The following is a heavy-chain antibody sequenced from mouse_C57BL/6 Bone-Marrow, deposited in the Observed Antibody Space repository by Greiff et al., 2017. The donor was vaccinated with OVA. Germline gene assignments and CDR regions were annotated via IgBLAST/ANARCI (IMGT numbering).Heavy chain of an antibody. CDR1: EYEFPSHD. J-gene: IGHJ1*03. D-gene: IGHD1-1*01. CDR3: ARHGSYYYGSSYWYFDV. Sequence: EVQLQESGGGLVQPGESLKLSCESNEYEFPSHDMSWVRKTPEKRLELVAAINSDGGSTYYPDTMERRFIISRDNTKKTLYRQMSSLRSEDTALYYCARHGSYYYGSSYWYFDVWGTGTTVTVSS. V-gene: IGHV5-2*01. CDR2: INSDGGST.